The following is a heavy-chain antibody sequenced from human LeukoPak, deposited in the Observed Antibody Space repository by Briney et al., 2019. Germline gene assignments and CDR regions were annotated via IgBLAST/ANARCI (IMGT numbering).Heavy chain of an antibody. Sequence: SETLSLTCTVSGYSISSGYYWGWIRQPPGKGLEWIGSIYHSGSTYYNPSLKSRVTISVDTSKNQFSLKLSSVTAADTAVYYCARDFSGYIRLWAFDIWGQGTMVTVSS. J-gene: IGHJ3*02. D-gene: IGHD3-22*01. V-gene: IGHV4-38-2*02. CDR1: GYSISSGYY. CDR2: IYHSGST. CDR3: ARDFSGYIRLWAFDI.